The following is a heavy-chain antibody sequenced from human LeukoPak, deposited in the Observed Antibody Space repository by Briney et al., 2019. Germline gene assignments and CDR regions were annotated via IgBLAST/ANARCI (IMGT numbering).Heavy chain of an antibody. D-gene: IGHD6-13*01. V-gene: IGHV3-23*01. CDR3: TTDAGYSSRWYNY. Sequence: GGSLRLSCAASGFTFSSYAMSWVRQAPGKGLEWVSAISGSGGSTYYADSVKGRFTISRDNSKNTLYLQMNSLRAEDTAVYYCTTDAGYSSRWYNYWGQGTLVTVSS. CDR2: ISGSGGST. CDR1: GFTFSSYA. J-gene: IGHJ4*02.